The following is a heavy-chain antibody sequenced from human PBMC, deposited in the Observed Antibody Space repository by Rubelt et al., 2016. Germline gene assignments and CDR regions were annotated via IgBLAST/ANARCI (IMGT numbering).Heavy chain of an antibody. Sequence: QVQLQESGPGLVKPSETLSLTCTVSGGSISSYYWSWIRQPPGKGLEWIGYIYYSRSTNYNPSLKSRVTRSVATYKNQFSLQLSSVTAADTAVYYCAGGITIFGVASGYFDYWGQGTLVTVSS. V-gene: IGHV4-59*01. J-gene: IGHJ4*02. CDR1: GGSISSYY. D-gene: IGHD3-3*01. CDR2: IYYSRST. CDR3: AGGITIFGVASGYFDY.